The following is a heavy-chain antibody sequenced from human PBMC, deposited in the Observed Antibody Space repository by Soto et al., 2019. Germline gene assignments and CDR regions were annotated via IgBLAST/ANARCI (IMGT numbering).Heavy chain of an antibody. V-gene: IGHV3-21*01. CDR1: GFTFSSYS. D-gene: IGHD6-19*01. CDR2: ISSSSSYI. J-gene: IGHJ6*03. Sequence: EVQLVESGGGLVKPGGSLRLSCAASGFTFSSYSMNWVRQAPGEGLEWVSSISSSSSYIYYADSVKGRFTISRDNAKNSLYLQMNSLRAEDTAVYYCARCSRVAVAGYYYYYYMDVWGKGTTVTVSS. CDR3: ARCSRVAVAGYYYYYYMDV.